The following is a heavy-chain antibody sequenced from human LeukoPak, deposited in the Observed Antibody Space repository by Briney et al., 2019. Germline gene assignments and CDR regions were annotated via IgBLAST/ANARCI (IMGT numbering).Heavy chain of an antibody. CDR3: ARARDLLYYFDY. V-gene: IGHV1-3*01. D-gene: IGHD2/OR15-2a*01. CDR1: GYTFTSYA. Sequence: ASVKVSCKASGYTFTSYAMHWVRQAPGQRLEWMGWINAGNGNTKYSQEFQGRVTITRDTSASTAYMELSSLRSEDTAVYYCARARDLLYYFDYWGQGTLVTVSS. J-gene: IGHJ4*02. CDR2: INAGNGNT.